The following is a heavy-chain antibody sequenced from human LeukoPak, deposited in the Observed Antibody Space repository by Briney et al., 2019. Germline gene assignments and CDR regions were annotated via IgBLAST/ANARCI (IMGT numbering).Heavy chain of an antibody. CDR2: IYRSGST. D-gene: IGHD3-3*01. J-gene: IGHJ6*03. CDR1: GGSISSGSYY. CDR3: AGDFWNGYMDV. Sequence: SETLSLTCTVSGGSISSGSYYWSWIRQPAGKRLEWIGHIYRSGSTNYNPSLKSRVTISVDTSKNQFSLNLSSVTAADTAVYYCAGDFWNGYMDVWGKGTTVAASS. V-gene: IGHV4-61*09.